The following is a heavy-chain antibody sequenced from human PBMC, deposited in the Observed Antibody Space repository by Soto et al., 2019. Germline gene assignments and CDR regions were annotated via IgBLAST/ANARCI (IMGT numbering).Heavy chain of an antibody. CDR3: ERAGSTTLYGMDV. CDR1: GITFSSYW. Sequence: EVQLVESGGGLVQPGGSLRLSCAASGITFSSYWMHWVRQAPGKGLVWVSRINSDGSITSYADSVKGRFTISRDNAKNTLYLQMNSLRAEDTAVYYCERAGSTTLYGMDVWGQGTTVTVSS. J-gene: IGHJ6*02. D-gene: IGHD5-12*01. CDR2: INSDGSIT. V-gene: IGHV3-74*01.